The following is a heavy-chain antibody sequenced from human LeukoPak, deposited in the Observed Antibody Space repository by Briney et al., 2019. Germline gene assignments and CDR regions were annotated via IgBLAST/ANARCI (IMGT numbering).Heavy chain of an antibody. CDR1: GYTFTIYD. CDR2: MNPNSGNT. J-gene: IGHJ6*03. CDR3: ARVGSGWSPRTPYYYYYMDV. D-gene: IGHD6-19*01. V-gene: IGHV1-8*03. Sequence: GASVTVSFTASGYTFTIYDINWVRQATGQGREWMGWMNPNSGNTGYAQKFQGRVTITRNTSISTAYMELSSLRSEDTAVYYCARVGSGWSPRTPYYYYYMDVWGKGTTVTVSS.